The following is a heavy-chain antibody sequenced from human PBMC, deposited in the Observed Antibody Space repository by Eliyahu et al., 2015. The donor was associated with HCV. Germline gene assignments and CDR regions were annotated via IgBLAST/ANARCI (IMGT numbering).Heavy chain of an antibody. CDR1: GFTXXXYA. D-gene: IGHD6-13*01. V-gene: IGHV3-48*01. Sequence: EVQLVESGGGLVQPGGSLRLSCXASGFTXXXYAMNWVXQTPGKRLEWVSYXSSSSGKIDYADPVKGRFTVSRDNAKNSLYLQMSSLRAEDTAVYYCARDCSYGLSWCHYFDHWGQGTLVTVSS. CDR2: XSSSSGKI. CDR3: ARDCSYGLSWCHYFDH. J-gene: IGHJ4*02.